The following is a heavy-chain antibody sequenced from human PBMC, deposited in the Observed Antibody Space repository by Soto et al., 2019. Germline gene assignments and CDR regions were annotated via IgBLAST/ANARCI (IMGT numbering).Heavy chain of an antibody. J-gene: IGHJ4*02. D-gene: IGHD3-22*01. CDR1: GFTFSRNG. CDR2: IDISANDK. CDR3: TRDLGADSYETGGHIPHLDY. Sequence: EVQLVESGGTLVPPGGSLRLSCEASGFTFSRNGMNWVRQAPGKGLEWVACIDISANDKPYADAVKGRFTISIDNAKNSLSVQMDSLKDEVTAVYYCTRDLGADSYETGGHIPHLDYWGQGTLVTVSS. V-gene: IGHV3-48*02.